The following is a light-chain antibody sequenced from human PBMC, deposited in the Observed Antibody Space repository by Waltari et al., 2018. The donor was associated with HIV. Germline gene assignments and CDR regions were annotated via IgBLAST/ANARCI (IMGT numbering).Light chain of an antibody. CDR1: SSNIVTNY. J-gene: IGLJ2*01. CDR3: AAWDDSLSAWL. CDR2: HTN. V-gene: IGLV1-47*01. Sequence: QSVLTQPPSASGTPGSRVTISCSGSSSNIVTNYVSWYKQFPGTAPELVVYHTNQRPLGVPDRFSGSKSGTSASLAISGLRSEDEADYYCAAWDDSLSAWLFGGGTRLNVL.